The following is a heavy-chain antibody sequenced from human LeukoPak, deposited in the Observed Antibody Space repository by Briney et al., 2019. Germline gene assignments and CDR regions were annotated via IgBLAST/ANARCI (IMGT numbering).Heavy chain of an antibody. Sequence: GGSLRLSCAASGFTFDDYAMHWVRQAPGKGLEWVSGISWNSGSIGYADSVKGRFTISRDNAKNSLYLQMNSLRAEDTALYYCAKDINYYDREGLYYYGMDVWGQGVLVTVSS. CDR1: GFTFDDYA. D-gene: IGHD3-22*01. V-gene: IGHV3-9*01. CDR3: AKDINYYDREGLYYYGMDV. CDR2: ISWNSGSI. J-gene: IGHJ6*02.